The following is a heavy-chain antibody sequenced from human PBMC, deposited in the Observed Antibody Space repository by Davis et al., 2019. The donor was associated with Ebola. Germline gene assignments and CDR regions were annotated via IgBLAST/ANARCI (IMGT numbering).Heavy chain of an antibody. V-gene: IGHV3-23*01. CDR1: GFTFSRYS. CDR2: ISGSGDST. CDR3: AKQLLWFGDYYYYGMDV. Sequence: GGSLRLSCAASGFTFSRYSMSWVRQAPGKGLEWVSVISGSGDSTYYADPVKGRFTISRDNSKNTLYLQMNSLRAEDTAVYYCAKQLLWFGDYYYYGMDVWGQGTTVTVSS. J-gene: IGHJ6*02. D-gene: IGHD3-10*01.